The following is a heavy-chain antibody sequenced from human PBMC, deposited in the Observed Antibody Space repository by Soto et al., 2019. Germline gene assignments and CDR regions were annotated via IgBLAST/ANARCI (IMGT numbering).Heavy chain of an antibody. J-gene: IGHJ6*02. CDR3: ARGKSLGYCSSTSCAGSHGTDYGMDV. CDR2: INPNSGGT. V-gene: IGHV1-2*04. Sequence: ASVKVSCKASGETFTGYYMHWVRQGPGQGREWMGWINPNSGGTNYAQKFQGWVTMTRDTSISTAYMELSRLRSDDTAVYYCARGKSLGYCSSTSCAGSHGTDYGMDVWGQGTMVTVSS. CDR1: GETFTGYY. D-gene: IGHD2-2*01.